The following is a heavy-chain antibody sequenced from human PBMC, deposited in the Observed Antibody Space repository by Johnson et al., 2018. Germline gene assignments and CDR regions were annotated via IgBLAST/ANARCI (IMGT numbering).Heavy chain of an antibody. Sequence: EVQLVESGGGLVKPGRSLRLSCTASGFTFSSYAMSWVRQAPGKGLEWVSAISGRGGSTYYAASVKGRFPLSRENSKNTLYLQMNSLRAQNTAVHYRSKVIRWSVPYFQHWGQGTLVTVAA. CDR2: ISGRGGST. CDR3: SKVIRWSVPYFQH. V-gene: IGHV3-23*04. J-gene: IGHJ1*01. D-gene: IGHD3-10*01. CDR1: GFTFSSYA.